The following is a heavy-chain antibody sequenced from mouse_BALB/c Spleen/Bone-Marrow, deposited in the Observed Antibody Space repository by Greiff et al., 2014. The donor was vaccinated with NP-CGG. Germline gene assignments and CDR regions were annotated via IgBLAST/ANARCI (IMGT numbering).Heavy chain of an antibody. CDR1: GFNIKDYH. CDR2: IDPENGDT. V-gene: IGHV14-4*02. D-gene: IGHD2-3*01. J-gene: IGHJ3*01. CDR3: NGGYYEAWFAY. Sequence: DVQLQESGAELVRSGASVKLSCTASGFNIKDYHMHWVKQRPEQGLEWIGWIDPENGDTEYAPKFQGKATMTADTSSNTAYLQLSSLTSEDTAVYYCNGGYYEAWFAYWGQGTLVTVSA.